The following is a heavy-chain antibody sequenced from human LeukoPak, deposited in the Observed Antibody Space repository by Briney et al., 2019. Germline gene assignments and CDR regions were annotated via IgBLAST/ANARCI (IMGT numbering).Heavy chain of an antibody. CDR1: GGSISSGGYY. J-gene: IGHJ6*02. CDR2: IYYSGST. V-gene: IGHV4-31*03. CDR3: ACSSSWHYYYGMDV. D-gene: IGHD6-6*01. Sequence: PSQTLSLTCTVSGGSISSGGYYWSWIRQHPGKGLEWIGYIYYSGSTYYNPSLKSRVTISVDTSKNQFSLKLSSVTAADTAVYYCACSSSWHYYYGMDVWGQGTTVTVSS.